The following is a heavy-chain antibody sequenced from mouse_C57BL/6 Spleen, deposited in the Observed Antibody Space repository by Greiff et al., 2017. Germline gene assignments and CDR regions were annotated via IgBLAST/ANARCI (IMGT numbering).Heavy chain of an antibody. Sequence: EVQLQQSGPELVKPGASVKMSCKASGYTFTDYNMHWVKQSHGKSLEWIGYINPNNGGTSYNQKFKGKATLTVNKSSSTAYMELRSLTSEDSAVYYGAIRQLRLAWFAYWGQGTLVTVSA. J-gene: IGHJ3*01. CDR1: GYTFTDYN. CDR3: AIRQLRLAWFAY. D-gene: IGHD3-2*02. V-gene: IGHV1-22*01. CDR2: INPNNGGT.